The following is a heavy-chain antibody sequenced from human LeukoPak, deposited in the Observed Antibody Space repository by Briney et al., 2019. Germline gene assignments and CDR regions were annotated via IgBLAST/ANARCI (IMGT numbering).Heavy chain of an antibody. CDR1: GGTFSSYA. Sequence: GSSVKVSCKSSGGTFSSYAISGVRQAPGQGLEWMGRIIPIFGTANYAQKFEGRVTITTDESTSTAYMELSRLRSEDTAVYYCARVDLGYCSSTSCYNRYYYYMDVWGKGTTVTVSS. V-gene: IGHV1-69*05. CDR2: IIPIFGTA. CDR3: ARVDLGYCSSTSCYNRYYYYMDV. J-gene: IGHJ6*03. D-gene: IGHD2-2*02.